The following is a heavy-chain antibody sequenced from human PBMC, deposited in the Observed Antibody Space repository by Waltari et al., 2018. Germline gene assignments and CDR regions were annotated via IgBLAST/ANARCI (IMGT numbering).Heavy chain of an antibody. D-gene: IGHD1-26*01. CDR1: GGSISSHY. CDR3: ARSIKSGSYGFGVFDY. J-gene: IGHJ4*02. CDR2: IYYSGST. Sequence: QLQLQESGPGLVKPSETLSLTCTVSGGSISSHYWSWIRQPPGKGLEWIGYIYYSGSTNYNPSLKSRVTILVDTSKNQFSLKLSSVTAADTAVYYCARSIKSGSYGFGVFDYWGQGTLVTVSS. V-gene: IGHV4-59*11.